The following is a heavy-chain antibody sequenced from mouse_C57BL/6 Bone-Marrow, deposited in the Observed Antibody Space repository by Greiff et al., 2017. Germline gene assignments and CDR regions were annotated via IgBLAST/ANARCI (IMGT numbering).Heavy chain of an antibody. Sequence: QVQLQQPGAELVKPGASVKLSCKASGYTFTSYWMQWVKQRPGQGLEWIGEIDPSDSYTNYNQKFKGKATLTVDTSSSTAYMQLSSLTSEDSAVYYGAREQAYYSNYVSWFAYWGQGTLVTVSA. J-gene: IGHJ3*01. CDR2: IDPSDSYT. CDR1: GYTFTSYW. V-gene: IGHV1-50*01. CDR3: AREQAYYSNYVSWFAY. D-gene: IGHD2-5*01.